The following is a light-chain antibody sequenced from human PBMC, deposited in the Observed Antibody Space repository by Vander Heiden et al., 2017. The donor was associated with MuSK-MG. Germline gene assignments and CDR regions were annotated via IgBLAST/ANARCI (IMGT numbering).Light chain of an antibody. V-gene: IGKV4-1*01. J-gene: IGKJ4*01. CDR3: QQDDSTPLT. Sequence: DIVMTQSPDSLAVSLGERATINCKSSQSVLYSSNNKNYLAWYQQKPGQPPKLLIYWASTRESGVPDRFSGSGSGRDFTLSIRSLQAEDVAVYYCQQDDSTPLTFGGGTKVEIK. CDR1: QSVLYSSNNKNY. CDR2: WAS.